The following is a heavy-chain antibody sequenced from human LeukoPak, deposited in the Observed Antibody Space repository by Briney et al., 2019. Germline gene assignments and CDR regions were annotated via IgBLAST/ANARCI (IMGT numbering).Heavy chain of an antibody. V-gene: IGHV3-7*01. J-gene: IGHJ6*02. Sequence: GGSLRLSCAASGFTFSSYWMSWVRQAPGKGLEWVANIKQDGSEKYYVDSVKGRFTISRDNAKNSLYLQMNSLRAEDTAVYYCARDGSGSYSYYYYYGMDVWGQGTTVTVSS. CDR3: ARDGSGSYSYYYYYGMDV. CDR1: GFTFSSYW. CDR2: IKQDGSEK. D-gene: IGHD3-10*01.